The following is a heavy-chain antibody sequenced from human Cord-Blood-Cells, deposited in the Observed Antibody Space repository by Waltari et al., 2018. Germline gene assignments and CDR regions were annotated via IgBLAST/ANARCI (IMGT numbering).Heavy chain of an antibody. V-gene: IGHV1-8*01. CDR3: ARDTGGIRDY. CDR1: GYTFTSYD. Sequence: QVQLVQSGAEVKKPGASVKVSCKASGYTFTSYDINWVRQATGQVLEWMGWSNTNSGNTGYEQQFQGRVTMTRNTSISTAYMELSSLGSEDTAVYYCARDTGGIRDYWGQGTLVTVSS. D-gene: IGHD7-27*01. J-gene: IGHJ4*02. CDR2: SNTNSGNT.